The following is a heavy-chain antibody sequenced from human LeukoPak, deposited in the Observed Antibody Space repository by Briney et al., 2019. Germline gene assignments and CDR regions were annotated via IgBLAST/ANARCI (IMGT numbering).Heavy chain of an antibody. CDR1: GGSISSGGYS. CDR3: ARDGAARPGYYMDV. J-gene: IGHJ6*03. CDR2: IYHSGST. D-gene: IGHD6-6*01. Sequence: SQTLSLTCAVSGGSISSGGYSWSWIRQPPGKGLEWIGYIYHSGSTYYNPSLKSRVTISVDTSKNQFSLKLSSVTAADTAVYYCARDGAARPGYYMDVWGKGTTVTVSS. V-gene: IGHV4-30-2*01.